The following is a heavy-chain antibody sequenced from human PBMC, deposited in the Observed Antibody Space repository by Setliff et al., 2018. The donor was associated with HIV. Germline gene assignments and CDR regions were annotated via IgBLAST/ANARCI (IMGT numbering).Heavy chain of an antibody. Sequence: ASVKVSCKASGYTFTSYGISWVRQAPGQGLEWMGWISAYNGNTNYAQKLQGRVTMTTDTSTSTAYMELRSLRSDDTAVYYCARETNSGYSSGWYEGGVYYFDYWCQGTLVTVSS. CDR3: ARETNSGYSSGWYEGGVYYFDY. V-gene: IGHV1-18*01. CDR1: GYTFTSYG. J-gene: IGHJ4*02. D-gene: IGHD6-19*01. CDR2: ISAYNGNT.